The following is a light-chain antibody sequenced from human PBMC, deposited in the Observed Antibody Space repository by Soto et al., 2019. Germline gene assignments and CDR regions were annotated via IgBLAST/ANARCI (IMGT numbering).Light chain of an antibody. CDR1: SSDVGGYNY. Sequence: QYALTQPPSASGSPGQSVTISCTGTSSDVGGYNYVSWYQQHPGKAPKLMIYEVSKRPSGVPDRFSGSKSGNTASLTVSGVQGYVVGEYYCRSYAGVNAKVVLGGGRMLTVL. CDR2: EVS. V-gene: IGLV2-8*01. CDR3: RSYAGVNAKVV. J-gene: IGLJ3*02.